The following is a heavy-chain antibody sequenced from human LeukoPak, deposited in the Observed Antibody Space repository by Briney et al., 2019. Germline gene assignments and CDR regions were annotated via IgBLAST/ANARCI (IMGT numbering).Heavy chain of an antibody. V-gene: IGHV4-39*01. CDR3: AGQGRATVVMYMDD. Sequence: SETLSLTCSVSGGSISSSSDNWGWIRQPPGKGLEWIGSIYYTGITYYNPSLMSRVSMSVDTSKNQFSLRLSSVTAADTATYYCAGQGRATVVMYMDDWGKGTTVTVSS. J-gene: IGHJ6*03. D-gene: IGHD4-23*01. CDR2: IYYTGIT. CDR1: GGSISSSSDN.